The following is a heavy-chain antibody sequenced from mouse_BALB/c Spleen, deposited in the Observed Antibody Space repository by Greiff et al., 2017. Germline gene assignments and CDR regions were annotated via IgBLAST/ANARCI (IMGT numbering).Heavy chain of an antibody. J-gene: IGHJ3*01. Sequence: EVQGVESGGGLVQPGGSLKLSCAASGFTFSSYAMSWVRQTPEKRLEWVASISSGGSTYYPDSVKGRFTISRDNARNILYLQMSSLRSEDTAMYYCARDRYDWFAYWGQGTLVTVSA. CDR2: ISSGGST. CDR1: GFTFSSYA. D-gene: IGHD2-14*01. CDR3: ARDRYDWFAY. V-gene: IGHV5-6-5*01.